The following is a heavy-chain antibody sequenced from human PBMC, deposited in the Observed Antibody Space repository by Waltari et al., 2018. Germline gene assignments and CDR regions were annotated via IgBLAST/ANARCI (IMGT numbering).Heavy chain of an antibody. CDR1: GFTFSSSA. CDR3: ATVEMAPYYYYYGMDV. D-gene: IGHD2-15*01. Sequence: EVQLLESGGGLVQPGGSLRLSCAASGFTFSSSAMRWVRQAPGKGLEWVSAISGSGGSTYYADSVKGRFTISRDNSKNTLYLQMNSLRAEDTAVYYCATVEMAPYYYYYGMDVWGQGTTVTVSS. V-gene: IGHV3-23*01. J-gene: IGHJ6*02. CDR2: ISGSGGST.